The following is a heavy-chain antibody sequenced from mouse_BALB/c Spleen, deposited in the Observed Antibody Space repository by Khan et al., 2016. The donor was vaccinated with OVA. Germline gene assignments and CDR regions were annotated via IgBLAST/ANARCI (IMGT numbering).Heavy chain of an antibody. J-gene: IGHJ3*01. D-gene: IGHD4-1*01. CDR3: GREASNWYLSFAY. V-gene: IGHV1S136*01. CDR1: GYTFTNYV. CDR2: INPDNDGI. Sequence: VQLKQSGPDLVKPGASVKMSCKASGYTFTNYVMHWVKQKPGQGLEWIGYINPDNDGIRYNEKFKDKATLTSAKSSSTAYLELSSLTSDDSAVYYWGREASNWYLSFAYWGQATLVTVSA.